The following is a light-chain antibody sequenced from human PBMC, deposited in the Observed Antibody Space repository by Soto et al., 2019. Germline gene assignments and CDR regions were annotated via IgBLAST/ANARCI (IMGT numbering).Light chain of an antibody. CDR3: QQYNDNWT. V-gene: IGKV1-5*03. CDR1: QSISSW. J-gene: IGKJ1*01. Sequence: DIQMTQSPSTLSASVGDRVTITCRASQSISSWLAWYQQKPGQAPKLLIYKWSTLQSGVPSRFSGSGSGTEFPLAISSLQPDDSATYYCQQYNDNWTFGQGTKVE. CDR2: KWS.